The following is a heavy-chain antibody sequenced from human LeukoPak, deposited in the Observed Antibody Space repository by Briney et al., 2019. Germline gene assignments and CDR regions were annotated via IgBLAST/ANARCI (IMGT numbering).Heavy chain of an antibody. Sequence: PSGTLSLTCAVSGDSMSSSNWWSWVRQPPGKGLEWIGEIYHTGNTNYSPSLKGRVTISADKSKNQFSLNVTSVTAADTAVYYCAYGSGSYHFDYWGQGTLVTVSS. D-gene: IGHD3-10*01. CDR3: AYGSGSYHFDY. CDR1: GDSMSSSNW. J-gene: IGHJ4*02. V-gene: IGHV4-4*02. CDR2: IYHTGNT.